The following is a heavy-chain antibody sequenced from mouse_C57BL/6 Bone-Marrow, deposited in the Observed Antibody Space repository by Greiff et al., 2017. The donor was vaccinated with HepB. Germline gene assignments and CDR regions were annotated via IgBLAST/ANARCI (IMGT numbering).Heavy chain of an antibody. CDR3: ARDSSDLYAMDY. J-gene: IGHJ4*01. Sequence: QVQLQQPGAELVKPGASVKLSCKASGYTFTSYWMQWVKQRPGQGLEWIGMIHPNSGSTNYNEKFKSKATLTVDKSSSTAYMQLSSLTSEDSAVYYCARDSSDLYAMDYWGQGTSVTVSS. D-gene: IGHD3-2*02. V-gene: IGHV1-64*01. CDR1: GYTFTSYW. CDR2: IHPNSGST.